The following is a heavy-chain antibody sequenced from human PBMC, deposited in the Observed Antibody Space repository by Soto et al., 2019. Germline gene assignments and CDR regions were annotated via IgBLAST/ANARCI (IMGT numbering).Heavy chain of an antibody. J-gene: IGHJ6*02. V-gene: IGHV3-33*06. Sequence: PGGSLRLSCAASGFTFSSYGMHWVRQAQGKGLEWVAVIWYDGSNKYYADSVKGRFTISRDHSKNTLYLQMYNLRAEDTAHYFCANGTVVGANYKYYDMDVWGRGTTVTVSS. CDR3: ANGTVVGANYKYYDMDV. CDR1: GFTFSSYG. D-gene: IGHD1-26*01. CDR2: IWYDGSNK.